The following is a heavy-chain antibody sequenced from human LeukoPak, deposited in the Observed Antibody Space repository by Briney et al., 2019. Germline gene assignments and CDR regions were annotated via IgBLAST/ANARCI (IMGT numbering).Heavy chain of an antibody. CDR1: GGSISDYY. Sequence: SETLSLTCAVFGGSISDYYWSWIRQPPGKGLEWIGYIYYSGSTNYNPSLKSRVTISVDTSKNQFSLKLSSVTAADTAVYYCARIVEYSSSSPAFDIWGQGTMVTVSS. J-gene: IGHJ3*02. D-gene: IGHD6-6*01. V-gene: IGHV4-59*01. CDR3: ARIVEYSSSSPAFDI. CDR2: IYYSGST.